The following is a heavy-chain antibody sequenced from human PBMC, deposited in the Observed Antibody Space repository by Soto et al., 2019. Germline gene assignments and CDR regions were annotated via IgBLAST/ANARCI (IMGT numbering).Heavy chain of an antibody. D-gene: IGHD3-9*01. CDR1: GYNFIDFH. Sequence: QVTLVQSGAEVKKPGASVKVSCEASGYNFIDFHIHWVRQAPGQGFEWMGRISPKSGGTNYAQKFEGRVTMTWDTSLNTAYMELSSLKSDDTAVYYCARPPGYISDWYYFDLWGQGTRVTVSS. CDR2: ISPKSGGT. J-gene: IGHJ4*02. CDR3: ARPPGYISDWYYFDL. V-gene: IGHV1-2*02.